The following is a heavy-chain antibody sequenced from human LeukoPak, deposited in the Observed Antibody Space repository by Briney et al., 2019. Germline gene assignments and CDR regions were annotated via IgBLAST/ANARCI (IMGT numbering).Heavy chain of an antibody. CDR2: ISDDGSNK. CDR1: GFTFSSYG. CDR3: ARVDDLDAFDF. J-gene: IGHJ3*01. Sequence: PGGSLRLSCAASGFTFSSYGMHWVRQAPGKGLEWVAVISDDGSNKYYADSVKGRFTISRDNSKNTLYLQMNSLRPEDTAVYYCARVDDLDAFDFWGQGTMVTVSS. D-gene: IGHD2-2*03. V-gene: IGHV3-30*19.